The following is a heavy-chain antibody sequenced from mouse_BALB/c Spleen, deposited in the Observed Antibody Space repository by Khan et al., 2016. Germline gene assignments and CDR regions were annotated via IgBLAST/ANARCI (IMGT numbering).Heavy chain of an antibody. J-gene: IGHJ3*01. V-gene: IGHV1-87*01. CDR2: IYPGDGDT. CDR1: GYTFTSYW. CDR3: ASGIPPPY. Sequence: QVQLQQSGAELARPGASVKLSCKASGYTFTSYWMQWVKQRPGQGLEWIGAIYPGDGDTRYTQKFKGKATLTADKSSSTAYMQLSSLASEDSAVYYCASGIPPPYWGQGTLVTVSA.